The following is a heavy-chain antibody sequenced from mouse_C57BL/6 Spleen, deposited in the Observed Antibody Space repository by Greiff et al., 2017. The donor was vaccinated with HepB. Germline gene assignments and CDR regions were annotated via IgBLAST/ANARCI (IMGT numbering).Heavy chain of an antibody. V-gene: IGHV1-22*01. Sequence: EVQLQQSGPELVKPGASVKMSCKASGYTLTDYNMHWVQQSHGKSLEWIGYINPNNGGTSYNQKFKGKATLTVNKSSSTAYMGLRSLTSEDSAVYYCARGHYGNYVVWFANWGQGTLVTVSA. CDR2: INPNNGGT. CDR1: GYTLTDYN. D-gene: IGHD2-1*01. J-gene: IGHJ3*01. CDR3: ARGHYGNYVVWFAN.